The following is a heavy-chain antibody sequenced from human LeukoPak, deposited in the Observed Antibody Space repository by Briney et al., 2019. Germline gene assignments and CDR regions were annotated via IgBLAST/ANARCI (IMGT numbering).Heavy chain of an antibody. V-gene: IGHV3-23*01. Sequence: GGSLRLSCAASGFTFSSYAMSWVRQAPGKGLEWVSAISGSGGSTYYADSVKGRFTISRDNSKNTLYLQMNSLRAEDTAIYYCAKPERGYLLYYYMDVWGKGTTVTVSS. CDR3: AKPERGYLLYYYMDV. CDR1: GFTFSSYA. D-gene: IGHD3-3*01. J-gene: IGHJ6*03. CDR2: ISGSGGST.